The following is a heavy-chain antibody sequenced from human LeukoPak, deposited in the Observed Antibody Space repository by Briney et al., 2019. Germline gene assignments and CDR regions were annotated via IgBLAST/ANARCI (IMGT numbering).Heavy chain of an antibody. V-gene: IGHV4-59*01. Sequence: PSETLSLTCTVSGDSSSYYYWSWIRQSPGKGRDWIGYINYSGITNYNPSLKSRATMSVDTSKNQLSLKVTSVTAADTAVYYCARGLWFGVPGAFDIWGQGTMVTVSS. CDR2: INYSGIT. CDR1: GDSSSYYY. J-gene: IGHJ3*02. D-gene: IGHD3-10*01. CDR3: ARGLWFGVPGAFDI.